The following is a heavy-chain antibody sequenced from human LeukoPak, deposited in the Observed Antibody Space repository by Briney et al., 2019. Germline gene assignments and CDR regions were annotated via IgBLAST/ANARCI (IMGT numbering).Heavy chain of an antibody. V-gene: IGHV3-21*01. CDR1: GFTFSSYS. D-gene: IGHD6-19*01. CDR2: ISSSSSYI. CDR3: ARDNQAVAGHFDY. J-gene: IGHJ4*02. Sequence: GGSLRLSCAASGFTFSSYSMNWVRQAPGKGLEWVSSISSSSSYIYYADSVNGRFTISRDNAKNSLYLQMNSLRAEYTAVYYCARDNQAVAGHFDYWGQGTLVTVSS.